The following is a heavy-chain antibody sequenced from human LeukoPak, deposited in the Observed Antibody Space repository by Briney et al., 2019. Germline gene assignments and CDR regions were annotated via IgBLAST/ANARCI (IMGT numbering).Heavy chain of an antibody. D-gene: IGHD2-2*01. V-gene: IGHV4-34*01. J-gene: IGHJ5*02. CDR3: ARGRRFVVVLAAMREFRFDP. CDR2: INHSGST. Sequence: KPSETLSLTCAVYGGSFSGYYWSWIRQPPGKGLEWIGEINHSGSTNYNPSLKSRVTISVDTSKNQFSLKLSSVTAADTAVYYCARGRRFVVVLAAMREFRFDPWGQGTLVTVSS. CDR1: GGSFSGYY.